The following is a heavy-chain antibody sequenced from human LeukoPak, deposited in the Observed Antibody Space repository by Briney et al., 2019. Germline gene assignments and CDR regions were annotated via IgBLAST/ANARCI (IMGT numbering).Heavy chain of an antibody. Sequence: SETLSLTCTVSGGSVNNYYWSWIRQPPGKGLEWIGYIYYSGSTNYSPSLKSRVTISVDTSKTQFSLMLSSVIAADTAVYYCARGFQRGYGPHYGMDVWGQGTTVTVSS. CDR3: ARGFQRGYGPHYGMDV. V-gene: IGHV4-59*02. CDR1: GGSVNNYY. D-gene: IGHD5-12*01. J-gene: IGHJ6*02. CDR2: IYYSGST.